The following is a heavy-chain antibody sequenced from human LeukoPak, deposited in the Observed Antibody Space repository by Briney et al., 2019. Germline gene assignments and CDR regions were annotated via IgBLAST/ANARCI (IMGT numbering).Heavy chain of an antibody. CDR3: ARHGAGSYFETQYYFDY. D-gene: IGHD1-26*01. CDR2: IYPGDSDT. CDR1: GYSFTSYW. Sequence: GESLKISCKGSGYSFTSYWIGWVRQMPGKGLEWMGIIYPGDSDTRYSPSFQGQVTISADKSISTAYLQWSSLKASDTAMYYCARHGAGSYFETQYYFDYWGQGTLVTVSP. J-gene: IGHJ4*02. V-gene: IGHV5-51*01.